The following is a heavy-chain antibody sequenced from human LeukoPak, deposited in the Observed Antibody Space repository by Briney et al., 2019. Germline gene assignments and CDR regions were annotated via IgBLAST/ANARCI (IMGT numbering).Heavy chain of an antibody. CDR1: GFTFSSYA. CDR3: AKLTSASGAYGVDV. J-gene: IGHJ6*02. CDR2: ISGCGGSK. D-gene: IGHD3-10*01. V-gene: IGHV3-23*01. Sequence: GVSLRLSCAASGFTFSSYAMNWVRQGPGKGLEWVSTISGCGGSKHYADSVEGRFTISRDNSKNTVYLQMNSLRAEDTAIYYCAKLTSASGAYGVDVWGQGTTVTVSS.